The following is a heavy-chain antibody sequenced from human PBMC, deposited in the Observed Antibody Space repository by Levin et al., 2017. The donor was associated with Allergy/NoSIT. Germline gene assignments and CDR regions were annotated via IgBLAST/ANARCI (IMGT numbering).Heavy chain of an antibody. D-gene: IGHD5-12*01. V-gene: IGHV3-33*01. Sequence: LSLTCAASGFTFSSSGMHWVRQAPGKGLEWVAVIWYDGSNKYYADSVKGRFTISRDNSKNTLYLQMNSLRAEDTAVYYCARDVDIVATTDLFDYWGQGTLVTVSS. CDR3: ARDVDIVATTDLFDY. CDR2: IWYDGSNK. J-gene: IGHJ4*02. CDR1: GFTFSSSG.